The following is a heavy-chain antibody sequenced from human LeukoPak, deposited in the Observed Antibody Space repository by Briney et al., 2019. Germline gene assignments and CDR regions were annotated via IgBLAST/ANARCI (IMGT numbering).Heavy chain of an antibody. CDR2: INNDASRT. CDR1: GSAFSRSW. V-gene: IGHV3-74*01. D-gene: IGHD3-3*01. CDR3: AIDGGYAMVV. J-gene: IGHJ6*02. Sequence: GGSLRLSCAASGSAFSRSWIHWVRQAPGKGLVWVSHINNDASRTTYADSVRGRFIISRDNAKYTVSLQMNSLRAEDTAVYYCAIDGGYAMVVWGQGTTVTVSS.